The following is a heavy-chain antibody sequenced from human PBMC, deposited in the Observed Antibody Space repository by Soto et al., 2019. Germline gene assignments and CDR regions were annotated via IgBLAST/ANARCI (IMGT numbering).Heavy chain of an antibody. CDR1: GFTFDDYA. J-gene: IGHJ4*02. Sequence: SLRLSCAASGFTFDDYAMHWVRQAPGKGLEWVSGISWNSGSIGYADSVKGRFTISRDNAKNSLYLQMNSLRAEDTALYYCAKGSGYSSGWPFDYWGQGTLVTVPQ. CDR2: ISWNSGSI. D-gene: IGHD6-19*01. V-gene: IGHV3-9*01. CDR3: AKGSGYSSGWPFDY.